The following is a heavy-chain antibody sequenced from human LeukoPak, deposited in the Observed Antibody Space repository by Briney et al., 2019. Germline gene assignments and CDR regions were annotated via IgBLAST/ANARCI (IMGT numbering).Heavy chain of an antibody. CDR3: AKWGDYDILTGYYDSDY. CDR2: IGGCDGGT. CDR1: GCTVSNYT. Sequence: GGSLTLSCAASGCTVSNYTMSWVRQAQGKGLERVSTIGGCDGGTYYADSVKGRFTVSRDDPKNTLYLQMNTLRVEDTAVYYCAKWGDYDILTGYYDSDYWGHGTLVTVSS. V-gene: IGHV3-23*01. J-gene: IGHJ4*01. D-gene: IGHD3-9*01.